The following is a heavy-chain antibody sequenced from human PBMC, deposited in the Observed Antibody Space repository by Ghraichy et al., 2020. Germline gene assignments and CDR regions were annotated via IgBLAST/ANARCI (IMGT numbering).Heavy chain of an antibody. CDR2: ISWDGGST. Sequence: SCAASGFTFDDYTMHWVRQAPGKGLEWVSLISWDGGSTYYADSLKGRFTISRDNSKNSLYLQMNSLRTEDTALYYCAKEYGDYGYYFDYWGQGTLVTVSS. CDR3: AKEYGDYGYYFDY. J-gene: IGHJ4*02. V-gene: IGHV3-43*01. CDR1: GFTFDDYT. D-gene: IGHD4-17*01.